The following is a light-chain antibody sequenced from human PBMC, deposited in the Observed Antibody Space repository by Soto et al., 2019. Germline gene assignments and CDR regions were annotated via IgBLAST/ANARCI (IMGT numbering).Light chain of an antibody. Sequence: EVVMTQSPVTLSVSPGDRVTLSCRASQTVRSNLVWYQQKPGQATRVLIHGASTRATGIPDRFSGSGSGTDFTLTISRLLSEDFEVYYCQQYNDWPRTFGQGTKVDIK. CDR1: QTVRSN. V-gene: IGKV3-15*01. CDR2: GAS. J-gene: IGKJ1*01. CDR3: QQYNDWPRT.